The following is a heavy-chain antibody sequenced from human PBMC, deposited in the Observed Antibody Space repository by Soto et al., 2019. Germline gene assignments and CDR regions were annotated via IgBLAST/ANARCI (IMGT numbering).Heavy chain of an antibody. Sequence: QVQLVQSGAEVKKPGASVKVSCKASGYTFTGYYMHWVRQAPGQGLEWMGWINPNSGGTTYAQKFLGRGTMTRDTSISTAYMELRRLRSDDTAVYYCAGGVAAATNWFDPWGQGTLVTVSS. CDR2: INPNSGGT. J-gene: IGHJ5*02. CDR3: AGGVAAATNWFDP. D-gene: IGHD2-15*01. V-gene: IGHV1-2*02. CDR1: GYTFTGYY.